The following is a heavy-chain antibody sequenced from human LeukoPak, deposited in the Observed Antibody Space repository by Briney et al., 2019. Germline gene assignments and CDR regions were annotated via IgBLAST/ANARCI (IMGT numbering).Heavy chain of an antibody. CDR1: GFTFSSYG. CDR2: ISYDGSNK. CDR3: ARPLGGFDY. V-gene: IGHV3-30*03. J-gene: IGHJ4*02. Sequence: PGGSLRLSCAASGFTFSSYGMHWVRQAPGKGLEWVAVISYDGSNKYYGDSVKGRFTISRDNSKNTLYLQMNSLRAEDTAVYYCARPLGGFDYWGQGTLVTVSS. D-gene: IGHD3-16*01.